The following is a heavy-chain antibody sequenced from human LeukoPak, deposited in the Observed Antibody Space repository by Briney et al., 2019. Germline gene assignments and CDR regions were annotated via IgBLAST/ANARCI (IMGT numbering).Heavy chain of an antibody. J-gene: IGHJ5*02. CDR1: GITLSSYW. V-gene: IGHV3-48*01. CDR3: ARDAGNSGYGCDL. Sequence: GGSLRLSCAASGITLSSYWMSWVRQAPGKGLEWVSHIRYTGETFYADSVKGRFTISKDNARNSLYLQMNDLRGEDTAIYYCARDAGNSGYGCDLWGQGTLVTVSS. D-gene: IGHD5-12*01. CDR2: IRYTGET.